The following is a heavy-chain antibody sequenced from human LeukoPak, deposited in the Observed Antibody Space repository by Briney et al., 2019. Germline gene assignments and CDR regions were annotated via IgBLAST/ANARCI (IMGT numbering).Heavy chain of an antibody. CDR2: ISDDGRNK. CDR1: GFSFISYG. CDR3: ARAPITSPFYFDY. Sequence: GGSLRLSCAASGFSFISYGMHWVRQAPGKGLEWVGVISDDGRNKKYADSVKGRLTISRDNSKDTLYLQMNSLRDEDTALYYCARAPITSPFYFDYWGQGTLVTVSS. V-gene: IGHV3-30*03. J-gene: IGHJ4*02. D-gene: IGHD2-2*01.